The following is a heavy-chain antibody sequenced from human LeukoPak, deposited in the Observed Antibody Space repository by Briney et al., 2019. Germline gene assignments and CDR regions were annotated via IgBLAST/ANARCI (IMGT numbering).Heavy chain of an antibody. J-gene: IGHJ4*02. V-gene: IGHV4-39*01. CDR1: GGSISSSSDY. Sequence: PSETLSLTCTVSGGSISSSSDYWGWIRQPPGKGLEWIGSIYYSGSTYYNPSLKSRVTISVDTSKNQFSLKLSSVTAADTAVYYCARRPIVGATRYWGQGTLVTVSS. CDR2: IYYSGST. D-gene: IGHD1-26*01. CDR3: ARRPIVGATRY.